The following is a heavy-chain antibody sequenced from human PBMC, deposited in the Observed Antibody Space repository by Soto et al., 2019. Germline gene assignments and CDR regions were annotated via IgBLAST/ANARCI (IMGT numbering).Heavy chain of an antibody. J-gene: IGHJ4*02. V-gene: IGHV1-8*01. D-gene: IGHD6-13*01. CDR1: GYTFTNYH. CDR3: ARGGGGRWYSGDY. Sequence: QVQLVQSGAEVKKPGASVKVSCKASGYTFTNYHIHWVRQATGQGLEWMGWMNPNSGDTGYAQKFQGRVTMTRDTSINAAKMELGGLRSGDTAVYYWARGGGGRWYSGDYWGQGTLVTVSS. CDR2: MNPNSGDT.